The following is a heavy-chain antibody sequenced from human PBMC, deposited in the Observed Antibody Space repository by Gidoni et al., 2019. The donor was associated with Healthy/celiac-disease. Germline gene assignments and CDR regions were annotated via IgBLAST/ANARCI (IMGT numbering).Heavy chain of an antibody. D-gene: IGHD4-17*01. CDR2: IIPIFGTA. Sequence: QVQLVQSGAEVQKPGSSVKVSCKASGGTFRSYAISWVRQAPGPGLEWMGGIIPIFGTANYAQKFQGRVTITADESTSTAYMELSSLRSEDTAVYYCARGYGDYARTLYPFDYWGQGTLVTVSS. J-gene: IGHJ4*02. CDR3: ARGYGDYARTLYPFDY. CDR1: GGTFRSYA. V-gene: IGHV1-69*01.